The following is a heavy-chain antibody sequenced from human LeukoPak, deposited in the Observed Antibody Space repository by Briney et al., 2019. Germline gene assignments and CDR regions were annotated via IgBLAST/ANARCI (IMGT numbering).Heavy chain of an antibody. CDR2: IWYDGSNK. V-gene: IGHV3-33*08. J-gene: IGHJ5*02. CDR3: VRERGSGWYDH. CDR1: GFTFSSYG. Sequence: GGSLRLSCAASGFTFSSYGMHWVRQAPGKGLEWVAVIWYDGSNKYYADSVKGRFTISRDNSKNTLYLQMNSLRAEDTAVYYCVRERGSGWYDHWGQGTPVTVSS. D-gene: IGHD6-19*01.